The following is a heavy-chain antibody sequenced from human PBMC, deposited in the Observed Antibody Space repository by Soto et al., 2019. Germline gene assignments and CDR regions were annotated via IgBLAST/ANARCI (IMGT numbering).Heavy chain of an antibody. D-gene: IGHD2-2*01. CDR2: IRSKAYGGTT. CDR3: TRDRIVVVPAAPYGMDV. CDR1: GFTFGDYA. Sequence: GSLRLTCTASGFTFGDYAMSWFRQAPGRGLEWVGFIRSKAYGGTTEYAASVKGRFTISRDDSKSIAYLQMNSLKTEDTAVYYCTRDRIVVVPAAPYGMDVWGQGNTVTVSS. J-gene: IGHJ6*02. V-gene: IGHV3-49*03.